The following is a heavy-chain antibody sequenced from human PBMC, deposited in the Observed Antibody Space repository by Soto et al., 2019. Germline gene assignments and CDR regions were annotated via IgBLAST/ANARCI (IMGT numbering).Heavy chain of an antibody. V-gene: IGHV1-8*01. D-gene: IGHD3-22*01. CDR3: ARGWALGLIYYYDSSGYYPY. J-gene: IGHJ4*02. CDR1: GYSFTSLD. CDR2: MQPSTGRT. Sequence: ASVKVSCKASGYSFTSLDINWVRQTAGQGLEWMGWMQPSTGRTGYAQKFQGRVTMTRSTSISTAYMELSSLRSEDTAVYYCARGWALGLIYYYDSSGYYPYWGQGTLVTVSS.